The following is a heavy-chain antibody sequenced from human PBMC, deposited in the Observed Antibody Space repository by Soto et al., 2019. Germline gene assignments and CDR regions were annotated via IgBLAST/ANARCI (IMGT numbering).Heavy chain of an antibody. V-gene: IGHV4-34*09. D-gene: IGHD6-6*01. Sequence: SETLSLTCAVYGGPFSGYFWTWIRQPPGTGLEWIGEIDHSGSTNYNPSLKSRVAISLDTSRSQFSLTLHSVTAADTAIYYCARDRHNNFFDPWGQGTLVTVS. CDR3: ARDRHNNFFDP. CDR2: IDHSGST. J-gene: IGHJ5*02. CDR1: GGPFSGYF.